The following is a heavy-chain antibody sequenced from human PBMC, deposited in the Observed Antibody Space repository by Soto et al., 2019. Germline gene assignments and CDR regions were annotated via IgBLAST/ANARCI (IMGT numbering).Heavy chain of an antibody. J-gene: IGHJ4*02. CDR2: VSHDGRNT. CDR3: AKGGRQWLVTSDYNY. V-gene: IGHV3-30*18. D-gene: IGHD6-19*01. Sequence: VQLVESGGGVVQPGRSLRLSCAASGFTFSDYAMHWVRQAPGKGLEWVAVVSHDGRNTHYADSVKGRFTISRDSSKNTASLETTSLRAEDTAVYYCAKGGRQWLVTSDYNYWGQGALVTV. CDR1: GFTFSDYA.